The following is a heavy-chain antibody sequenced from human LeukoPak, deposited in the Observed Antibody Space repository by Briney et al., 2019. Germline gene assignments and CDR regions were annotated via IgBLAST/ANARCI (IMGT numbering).Heavy chain of an antibody. V-gene: IGHV4-34*01. J-gene: IGHJ6*03. D-gene: IGHD2-15*01. CDR2: INHSGST. Sequence: SETLSLTCAVYGGSFSGYYWSWIRQPPGKGLEWIGEINHSGSTNYNPSLKSRVTLSVDTSKNQFSLKLSSVTAADTAVYYCARGSARVATRYYYYMDVWGKGTTVTVSS. CDR3: ARGSARVATRYYYYMDV. CDR1: GGSFSGYY.